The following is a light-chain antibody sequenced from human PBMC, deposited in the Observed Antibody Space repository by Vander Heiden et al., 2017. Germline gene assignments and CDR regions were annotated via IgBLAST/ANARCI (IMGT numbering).Light chain of an antibody. J-gene: IGLJ3*02. CDR3: QSYDSSNWV. CDR2: EAN. CDR1: SGSIDSNY. V-gene: IGLV6-57*01. Sequence: NFILTPPHPVSESPGQTVTFSSTRSSGSIDSNYVQWYQQRPGSSPTTVIYEANQRPAGVPGRFSGSIDSSSNSASLTISGLKTEDEADYYCQSYDSSNWVFGGGTKLTVL.